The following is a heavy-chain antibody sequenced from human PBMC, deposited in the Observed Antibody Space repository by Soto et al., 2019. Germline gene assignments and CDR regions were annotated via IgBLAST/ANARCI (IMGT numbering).Heavy chain of an antibody. D-gene: IGHD3-10*01. V-gene: IGHV3-48*02. CDR3: ARDFNYYGSGSYYAFDI. CDR1: GFTFSSYS. J-gene: IGHJ3*02. Sequence: GGSLRLSCAASGFTFSSYSMNWVRQAPGKGLEWVSYISSSSSTIYYADSVKGRFTISRDNAKNSLYLQMNSLRDEDTAVYYCARDFNYYGSGSYYAFDIWGQGTMVTVSS. CDR2: ISSSSSTI.